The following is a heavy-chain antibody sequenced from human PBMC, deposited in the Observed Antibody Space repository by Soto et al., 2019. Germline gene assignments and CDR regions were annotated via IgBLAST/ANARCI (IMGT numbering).Heavy chain of an antibody. Sequence: QVQLQESGPGLEKPSETLSLTCTVSGGSVSSGSYYWTWIRQPPGKGLEWIAYIYYSGSTNYNPSLTSRVTISVDTSKNQFSLKLSSVTAADTAVYYCARALSFSMGFPFEIWGQATMVTVSS. CDR3: ARALSFSMGFPFEI. CDR1: GGSVSSGSYY. J-gene: IGHJ3*02. CDR2: IYYSGST. D-gene: IGHD1-26*01. V-gene: IGHV4-61*01.